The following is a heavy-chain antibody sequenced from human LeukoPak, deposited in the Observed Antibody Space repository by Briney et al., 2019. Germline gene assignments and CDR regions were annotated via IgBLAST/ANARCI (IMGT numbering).Heavy chain of an antibody. D-gene: IGHD3-10*01. V-gene: IGHV4-4*02. CDR1: GGSLSSSTW. J-gene: IGHJ4*02. CDR2: IYHSGTT. CDR3: ARHPNYYGSG. Sequence: SETLSLTCTVSGGSLSSSTWWNWVRQPPGKGLEWIGQIYHSGTTNYNPSLRSRVSISVDESKNQFSLNLTSVTAADTAVYFCARHPNYYGSGWGQGIQVTVSS.